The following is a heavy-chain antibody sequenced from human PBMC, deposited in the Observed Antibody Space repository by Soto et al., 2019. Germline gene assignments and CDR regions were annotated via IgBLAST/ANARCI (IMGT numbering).Heavy chain of an antibody. CDR2: INWNGGST. CDR1: GFTFDDYG. Sequence: AGGSLRLSCAASGFTFDDYGMSWVRQAPGKGLEWVSGINWNGGSTGYADSVKGRFTISRDNSKNTLYLQMNSLRAEDTAVYYCAKDSYANYYDSSGYLAYWGQGTLVTVSS. D-gene: IGHD3-22*01. CDR3: AKDSYANYYDSSGYLAY. V-gene: IGHV3-20*04. J-gene: IGHJ4*02.